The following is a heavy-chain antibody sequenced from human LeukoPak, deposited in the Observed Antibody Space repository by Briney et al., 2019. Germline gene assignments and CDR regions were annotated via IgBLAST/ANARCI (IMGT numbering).Heavy chain of an antibody. CDR1: GFTFGSYW. D-gene: IGHD4-17*01. Sequence: GGSLRLSCAASGFTFGSYWMSWVRQAPGKGLEWVANIKQDGSQRYYVDSVKGRFTISRDNAKNSLYLQIISMRVEDTALYYCARDRTVTTFDSWGQGTLVTVSS. CDR3: ARDRTVTTFDS. CDR2: IKQDGSQR. V-gene: IGHV3-7*01. J-gene: IGHJ4*02.